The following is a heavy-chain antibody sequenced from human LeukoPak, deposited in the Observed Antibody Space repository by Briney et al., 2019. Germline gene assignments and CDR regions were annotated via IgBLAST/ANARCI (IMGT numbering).Heavy chain of an antibody. Sequence: GESLMIFCKGSGCIFFSYWSIWGRQMPGEELQWMGRIDPSDGYTNYNASFEGDGIILANDSISTAYLQWSSLKASDTAMYYCARHGGADCGGDCYSNWFDPWGQGTLVTVSS. CDR2: IDPSDGYT. V-gene: IGHV5-10-1*01. D-gene: IGHD2-21*02. J-gene: IGHJ5*02. CDR1: GCIFFSYW. CDR3: ARHGGADCGGDCYSNWFDP.